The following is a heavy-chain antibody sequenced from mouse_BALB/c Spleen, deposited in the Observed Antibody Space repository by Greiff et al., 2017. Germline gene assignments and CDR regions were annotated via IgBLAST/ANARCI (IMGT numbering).Heavy chain of an antibody. CDR1: GYSITSDYA. D-gene: IGHD1-1*01. J-gene: IGHJ4*01. V-gene: IGHV3-2*02. Sequence: ESGPGLVKPSQSLSLTCTVTGYSITSDYAWNWIRQFPGNKLEWMGYISYSGSTSYNPSLKSRISITRDTSKNQFFLQLNSVTTEDTATYYCANLYYYGSSYGYAMDYWGQGTSVTVSS. CDR2: ISYSGST. CDR3: ANLYYYGSSYGYAMDY.